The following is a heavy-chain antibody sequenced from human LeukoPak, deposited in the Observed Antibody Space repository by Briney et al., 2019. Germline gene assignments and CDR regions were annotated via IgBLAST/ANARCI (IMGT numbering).Heavy chain of an antibody. D-gene: IGHD7-27*01. CDR3: AKDATPFNSIWDYYDS. CDR2: IGGGDDI. V-gene: IGHV3-23*01. J-gene: IGHJ4*02. CDR1: GFTFSNYA. Sequence: GSLRLSCAASGFTFSNYAMNWVRQAPGKGLEWVAGIGGGDDIHYADSVKGRFTGSRDDSKNTLYLQMSSLRIEDTAVYYCAKDATPFNSIWDYYDSWGQGTLVTVSA.